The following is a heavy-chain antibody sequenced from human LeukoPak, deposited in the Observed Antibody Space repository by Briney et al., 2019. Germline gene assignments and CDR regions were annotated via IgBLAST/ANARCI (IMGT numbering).Heavy chain of an antibody. CDR1: GFTFSSYW. J-gene: IGHJ4*02. CDR3: AKSVYYDASGYYREYYFDY. V-gene: IGHV3-23*01. D-gene: IGHD3-22*01. CDR2: ISGSGGST. Sequence: GGSLRLSCAASGFTFSSYWMSWVRQAPGKGLEWVSSISGSGGSTHYADSVKGRFTISRDKTKNTLYMQMNSLRAEDTAVYYCAKSVYYDASGYYREYYFDYWGQGTLVTVSS.